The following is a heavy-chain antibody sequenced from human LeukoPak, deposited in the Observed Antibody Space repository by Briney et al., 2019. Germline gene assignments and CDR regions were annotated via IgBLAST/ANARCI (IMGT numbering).Heavy chain of an antibody. CDR1: GFTFSSYS. J-gene: IGHJ4*02. CDR3: AKDRWSGSYLA. D-gene: IGHD1-26*01. V-gene: IGHV3-21*05. CDR2: ISSSSSYI. Sequence: GGSLRLSCAASGFTFSSYSMNWVRQAPGKGLEWVSYISSSSSYIYYADSVKGRFTISRDNAKNSLYLQMNSLRAEDTAVYYCAKDRWSGSYLAWGQGTLVTVSS.